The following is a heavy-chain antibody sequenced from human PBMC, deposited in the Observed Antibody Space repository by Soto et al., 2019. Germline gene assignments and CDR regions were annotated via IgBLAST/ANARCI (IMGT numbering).Heavy chain of an antibody. CDR2: ISSNTYTI. D-gene: IGHD1-26*01. CDR1: GFAFDDYS. Sequence: ELQLVESGGALVQPGQSLRLSCAASGFAFDDYSMHWVRQLPGKGLEWVSGISSNTYTIRYADSVHGRFTISRDSATNSLYLQMNSLQPDDTALYFCAKSHVGMVIWPTWFFDLWGRGTLVTVS. CDR3: AKSHVGMVIWPTWFFDL. J-gene: IGHJ2*01. V-gene: IGHV3-9*01.